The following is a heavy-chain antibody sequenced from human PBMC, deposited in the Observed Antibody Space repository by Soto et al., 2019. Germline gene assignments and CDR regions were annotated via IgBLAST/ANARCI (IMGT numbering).Heavy chain of an antibody. CDR2: INGGGTYT. D-gene: IGHD2-15*01. CDR1: GFTFRTYA. CDR3: AKNIGYCSSGFCDNGYFDY. Sequence: EVQLLESGGGLVQPGGSLRLSCAASGFTFRTYAMTWVRQGPGKGLEWVSAINGGGTYTYYADSVKGRFTISRDNSKNTLYLQMNSLRVEDTAVYYCAKNIGYCSSGFCDNGYFDYWGQGTLLTVAS. V-gene: IGHV3-23*01. J-gene: IGHJ4*02.